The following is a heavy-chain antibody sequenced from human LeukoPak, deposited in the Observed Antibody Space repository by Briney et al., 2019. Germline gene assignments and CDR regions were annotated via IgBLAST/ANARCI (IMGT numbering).Heavy chain of an antibody. CDR1: GGSFSGYY. Sequence: PSETLSLTCAVYGGSFSGYYWSWIRQPPGKGLEWIGEINHSGSTNYNPSLKSRVTISVDTSKNQFSLKLSSGTAADTAVYYCARGLGYSYGHRPLDYWGQGTLVTVSS. CDR3: ARGLGYSYGHRPLDY. CDR2: INHSGST. J-gene: IGHJ4*02. V-gene: IGHV4-34*01. D-gene: IGHD5-18*01.